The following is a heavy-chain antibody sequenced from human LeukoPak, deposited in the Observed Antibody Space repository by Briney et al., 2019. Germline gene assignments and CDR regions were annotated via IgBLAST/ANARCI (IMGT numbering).Heavy chain of an antibody. V-gene: IGHV3-23*01. CDR2: TSGSGDNT. CDR1: GFTFSSYA. Sequence: PGGSLRLSCAASGFTFSSYAMTWVRQAPGKGLEWVSSTSGSGDNTCYVGSLKGRFTISRDNSENTLYLQMNSLRAEDTAIYYCAKESVDARGYMDVWGKGTTVTVSS. J-gene: IGHJ6*03. D-gene: IGHD2-2*01. CDR3: AKESVDARGYMDV.